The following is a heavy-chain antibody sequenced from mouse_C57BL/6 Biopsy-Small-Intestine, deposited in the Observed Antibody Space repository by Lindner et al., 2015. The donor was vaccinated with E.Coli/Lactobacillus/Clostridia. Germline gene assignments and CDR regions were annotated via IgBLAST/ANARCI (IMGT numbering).Heavy chain of an antibody. J-gene: IGHJ4*01. CDR2: ISSYHGDT. CDR1: GYIFGSFG. D-gene: IGHD2-10*01. Sequence: SVKVSCKTSGYIFGSFGITWVRHVPGQGLEWMGWISSYHGDTVLAEKFVGRIRMTTDPSTSTVHMELGSLTSDDTAVNYCTRDTRSSLRDRGSSYYWYWGQGTQVTVSS. V-gene: IGHV1S134*01. CDR3: TRDTRSSLRDRGSSYYWY.